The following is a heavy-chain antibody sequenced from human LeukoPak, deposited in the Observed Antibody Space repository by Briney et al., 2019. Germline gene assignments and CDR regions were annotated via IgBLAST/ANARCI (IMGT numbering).Heavy chain of an antibody. J-gene: IGHJ5*02. Sequence: SETLSLTCTVSGGSISSYYWSWIRQPPGKGLEWIGYIYTSGSTNYNPSLKSRVTISVDTSKSQFSLKLSSVTAADTAVYYCARPEGYCTNGVCYPRWFDPWGQGTLVTVSS. V-gene: IGHV4-4*09. CDR1: GGSISSYY. D-gene: IGHD2-8*01. CDR2: IYTSGST. CDR3: ARPEGYCTNGVCYPRWFDP.